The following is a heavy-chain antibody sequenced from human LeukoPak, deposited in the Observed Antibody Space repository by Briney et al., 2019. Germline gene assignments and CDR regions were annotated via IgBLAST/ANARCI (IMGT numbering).Heavy chain of an antibody. CDR1: GFTFSSYA. J-gene: IGHJ4*02. CDR2: ISGSGGRT. CDR3: AKDTYVLRGYFDF. D-gene: IGHD3-10*01. Sequence: PGGSLRLSCAASGFTFSSYAMSWVRQAPGKGLEWVSGISGSGGRTYYADSVKGRFTISRDNSKHTLYLQMKSLRAEDTAVYYCAKDTYVLRGYFDFWGQGTLVTVSS. V-gene: IGHV3-23*01.